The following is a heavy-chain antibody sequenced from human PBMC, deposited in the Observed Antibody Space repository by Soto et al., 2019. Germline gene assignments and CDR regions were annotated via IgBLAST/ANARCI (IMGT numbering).Heavy chain of an antibody. CDR2: INAGNGNT. CDR3: ASSYSNYALIDYYYYGMDV. J-gene: IGHJ6*02. Sequence: GASVKVSCKAPGYTFTSYAMHWVRQAPEQRLEWMGWINAGNGNTKYSQKFQGRVTITRDTSASTAYMELSSLRSEDTAVYYCASSYSNYALIDYYYYGMDVWGQGTTVTVSS. V-gene: IGHV1-3*01. D-gene: IGHD4-4*01. CDR1: GYTFTSYA.